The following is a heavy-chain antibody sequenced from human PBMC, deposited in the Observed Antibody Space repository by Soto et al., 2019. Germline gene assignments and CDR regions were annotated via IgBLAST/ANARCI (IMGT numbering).Heavy chain of an antibody. CDR1: GFTFSSYG. D-gene: IGHD6-13*01. Sequence: QVQLVESGGGVVQPGRSLRLSCAASGFTFSSYGMHWVRQAPGKGLEWVAVIWYDGSNKYYADSVKGRFAISRDNSKNTRYLQMNSTRAEDTAVYYCAREGWEQLAQIDYWGQGTLVTVSS. CDR2: IWYDGSNK. V-gene: IGHV3-33*01. CDR3: AREGWEQLAQIDY. J-gene: IGHJ4*02.